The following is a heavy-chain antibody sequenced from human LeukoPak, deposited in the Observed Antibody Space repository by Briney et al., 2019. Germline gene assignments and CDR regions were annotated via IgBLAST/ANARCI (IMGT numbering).Heavy chain of an antibody. CDR1: GFTFDDYA. CDR2: ISWNSGSI. J-gene: IGHJ4*02. CDR3: AKDQDYDILTSLTDY. V-gene: IGHV3-9*01. Sequence: QTGGSLRLSCAASGFTFDDYAMPWVRQAPGKGLEWVSGISWNSGSIGYADSVKGRFTISRDNAKNSLYLQMNSLRAEDTALYYCAKDQDYDILTSLTDYWGQGTLVTVSS. D-gene: IGHD3-9*01.